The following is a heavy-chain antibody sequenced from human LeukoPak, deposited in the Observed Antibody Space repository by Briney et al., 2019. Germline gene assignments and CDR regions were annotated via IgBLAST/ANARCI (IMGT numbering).Heavy chain of an antibody. CDR1: GYTFTSYG. V-gene: IGHV1-18*01. Sequence: GASVKVSCKASGYTFTSYGIAWVRQAPGQGLQWMGWISANNGDTSYSQKLQGRVTMTTDTSTNTAYMVLRSLTSDDTAVYYCARDPPGLTLGSPGDYWGQGTLVIVSS. J-gene: IGHJ4*02. CDR2: ISANNGDT. D-gene: IGHD3-16*01. CDR3: ARDPPGLTLGSPGDY.